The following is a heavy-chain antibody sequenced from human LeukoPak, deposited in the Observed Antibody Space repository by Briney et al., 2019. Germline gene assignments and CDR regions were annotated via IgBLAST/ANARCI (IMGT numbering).Heavy chain of an antibody. V-gene: IGHV1-2*02. J-gene: IGHJ4*02. D-gene: IGHD6-25*01. CDR3: VRSPIGASAY. CDR2: IRPNNGDT. Sequence: GASVKVSCKPSGYTFTDSYIHWVRQAPGVGLQWMGWIRPNNGDTKYAEDFQDRVTMTRDTSINTAYMELTGLTPDDTAVYYCVRSPIGASAYRGRGTLVTVSS. CDR1: GYTFTDSY.